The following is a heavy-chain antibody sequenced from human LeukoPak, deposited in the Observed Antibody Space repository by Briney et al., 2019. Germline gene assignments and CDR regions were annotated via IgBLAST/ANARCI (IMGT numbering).Heavy chain of an antibody. D-gene: IGHD4-17*01. CDR2: INHSGST. V-gene: IGHV4-34*01. CDR1: GGSFSGYY. J-gene: IGHJ6*02. Sequence: SETQSLTCAVYGGSFSGYYWSWIRQPPGKGLEWIGEINHSGSTNYNPSLKSRVTISVDTSKNQFSLKLSSVTAADTAVYYCARGYGAHSMDVWGQGTTVTVSS. CDR3: ARGYGAHSMDV.